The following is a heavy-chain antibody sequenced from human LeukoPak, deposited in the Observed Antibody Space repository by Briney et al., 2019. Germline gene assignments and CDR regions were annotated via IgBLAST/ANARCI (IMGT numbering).Heavy chain of an antibody. CDR3: ARDGRIMTTVTTGTLDYGMDV. J-gene: IGHJ6*02. V-gene: IGHV1-2*04. Sequence: ASVKVSCKASGYTFTGYYMHWVRQAPGQGLEWMGWINPNSGGTNYAQKFQGWVTMTRDTSISTAYMELSRLRSDDTAVYYCARDGRIMTTVTTGTLDYGMDVWGQGTTVTVSS. CDR1: GYTFTGYY. D-gene: IGHD4-17*01. CDR2: INPNSGGT.